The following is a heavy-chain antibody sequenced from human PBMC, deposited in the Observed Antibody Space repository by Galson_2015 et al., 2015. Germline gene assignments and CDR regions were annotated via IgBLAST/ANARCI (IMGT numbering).Heavy chain of an antibody. Sequence: SLRLSCAASGFTFSSYAMHWVRQAPGKGLEWVAVISYDGSNKFYADSVKGRFTISRDNSKNTLYLQMNSLSPEDTAVYYCARVGGAIAARTWAHSDYWGHGTLVTASA. CDR1: GFTFSSYA. J-gene: IGHJ4*01. CDR2: ISYDGSNK. D-gene: IGHD6-6*01. CDR3: ARVGGAIAARTWAHSDY. V-gene: IGHV3-30-3*01.